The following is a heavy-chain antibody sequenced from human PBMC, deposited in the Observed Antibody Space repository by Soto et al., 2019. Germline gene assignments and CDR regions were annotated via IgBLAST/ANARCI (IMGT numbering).Heavy chain of an antibody. CDR3: AKNGLDNSPSAIDS. J-gene: IGHJ4*02. D-gene: IGHD2-8*01. V-gene: IGHV3-23*01. Sequence: GGALRVSCAASGFTCRNNVLSWVRQAPGKGLDWVSGITGSGRDTYYADSVKGRFTISRDNSKNMVFLQMNSLRAEDTALYYCAKNGLDNSPSAIDSWGPGTLVTVSS. CDR2: ITGSGRDT. CDR1: GFTCRNNV.